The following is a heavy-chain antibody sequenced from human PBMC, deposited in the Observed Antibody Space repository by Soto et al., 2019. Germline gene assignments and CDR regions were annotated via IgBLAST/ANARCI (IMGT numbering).Heavy chain of an antibody. Sequence: ASVKVSCKASGYTFTGYYMHWARQAPGQGLEWMGWINPNSGGTNYAQKFQGWVTMTRDTSISTAYMELSRLRSDDTAVYYCARNGNYYDSSGYYYYYGMDVWGQGTTVTVSS. V-gene: IGHV1-2*04. D-gene: IGHD3-22*01. CDR3: ARNGNYYDSSGYYYYYGMDV. CDR2: INPNSGGT. CDR1: GYTFTGYY. J-gene: IGHJ6*02.